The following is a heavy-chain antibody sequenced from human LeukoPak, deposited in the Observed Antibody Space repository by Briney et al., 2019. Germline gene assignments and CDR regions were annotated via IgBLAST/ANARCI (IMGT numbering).Heavy chain of an antibody. V-gene: IGHV3-15*01. CDR3: TTWGGY. J-gene: IGHJ4*02. CDR2: IKSKNDGGTT. CDR1: GFTFSNAW. D-gene: IGHD3-10*01. Sequence: GGSLRLSCAASGFTFSNAWMSWVRQAPGKGLEWVGRIKSKNDGGTTDYAAPVKGRFTISRDDSKNTLYLQMNSLKTEDTAVYYCTTWGGYWGQGTLVTVSS.